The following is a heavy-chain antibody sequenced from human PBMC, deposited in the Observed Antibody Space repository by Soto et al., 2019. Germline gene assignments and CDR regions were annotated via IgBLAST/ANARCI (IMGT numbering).Heavy chain of an antibody. CDR3: AKDGASVGFDY. CDR1: GFTFSSYG. V-gene: IGHV3-30*18. Sequence: PXGSLRLSCAASGFTFSSYGMHWVRQAPGKGLEWVAVISYDGSNKYYADSVKGRFTISRDNSKNTLYLQMNSLRAEDTAVYYCAKDGASVGFDYWGQGPLVTVSS. J-gene: IGHJ4*02. D-gene: IGHD1-26*01. CDR2: ISYDGSNK.